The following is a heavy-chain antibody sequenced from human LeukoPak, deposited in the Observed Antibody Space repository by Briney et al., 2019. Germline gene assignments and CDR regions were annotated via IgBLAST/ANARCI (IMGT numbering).Heavy chain of an antibody. CDR1: FGSINSYP. CDR3: ARGGEDIVATPLDY. D-gene: IGHD5-12*01. J-gene: IGHJ4*02. CDR2: VHSGGAS. V-gene: IGHV4-59*12. Sequence: SETLSLTCTVPFGSINSYPWNWIRQSPEKGLEWIGYVHSGGASYYNPSLKSRITMSVDTSKSQFSLKLSSVTAADTAVYYCARGGEDIVATPLDYWGQGTLVTVSS.